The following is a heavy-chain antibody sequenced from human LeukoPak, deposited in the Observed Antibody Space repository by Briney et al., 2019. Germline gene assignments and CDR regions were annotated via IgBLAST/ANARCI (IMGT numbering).Heavy chain of an antibody. CDR1: GGSFKDNY. V-gene: IGHV4-34*01. CDR2: INHSGTT. Sequence: PSETLSLTCAVYGGSFKDNYWSWLRQPPGKGLEWIGEINHSGTTNYNPSLKSRVTMSLDTFKNQLPPKLNSVTAADTGVYYCARVPLRFLEPFDNWGQGTLVSVSS. J-gene: IGHJ4*02. CDR3: ARVPLRFLEPFDN. D-gene: IGHD3-3*01.